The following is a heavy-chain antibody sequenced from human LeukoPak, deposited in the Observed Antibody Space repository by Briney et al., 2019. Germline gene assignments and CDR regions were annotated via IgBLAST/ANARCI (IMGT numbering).Heavy chain of an antibody. CDR3: ARQDRAVAGTLRNWFDP. CDR1: GYSFTSYW. V-gene: IGHV5-10-1*01. Sequence: GESLRISCKGSGYSFTSYWISWVCQMPGKGLEWMGRIDPSDSYTNYSPSFQGHVTISADKSISTAYLQWSSLKASDTAMYYCARQDRAVAGTLRNWFDPWGQGTLVTVSS. CDR2: IDPSDSYT. D-gene: IGHD6-19*01. J-gene: IGHJ5*02.